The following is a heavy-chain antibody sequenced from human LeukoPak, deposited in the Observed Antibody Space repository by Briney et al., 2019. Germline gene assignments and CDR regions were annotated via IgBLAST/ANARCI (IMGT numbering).Heavy chain of an antibody. CDR3: ARGPELDY. V-gene: IGHV3-9*01. D-gene: IGHD1-14*01. CDR1: GFTFDDYA. Sequence: GGSLRLSCAASGFTFDDYAMHWVRQAPGKGLEWVSGISWNSGTIGYADSVKGRFTISRDNAKNTLYLQMSSLRAEDTAVYYCARGPELDYWGQGTLVTVSS. J-gene: IGHJ4*02. CDR2: ISWNSGTI.